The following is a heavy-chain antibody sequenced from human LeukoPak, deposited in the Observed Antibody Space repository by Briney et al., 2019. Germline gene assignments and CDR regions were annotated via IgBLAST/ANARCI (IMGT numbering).Heavy chain of an antibody. CDR2: IYTSGST. V-gene: IGHV4-39*07. CDR3: ARGLQLGNWFDP. J-gene: IGHJ5*02. D-gene: IGHD1-1*01. Sequence: SETLSLTCTVSGGSISSSSYYWGWIRQSPGKGLEWIGRIYTSGSTNYNPSLKSRVTMSVDTSKNQFSLKLSSVTAADTAVYYCARGLQLGNWFDPWGQGTLVTVSS. CDR1: GGSISSSSYY.